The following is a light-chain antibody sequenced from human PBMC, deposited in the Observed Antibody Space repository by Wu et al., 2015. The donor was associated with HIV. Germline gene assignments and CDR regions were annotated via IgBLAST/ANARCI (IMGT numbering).Light chain of an antibody. CDR1: QTIRNN. V-gene: IGKV3-15*01. J-gene: IGKJ3*01. CDR2: GAS. Sequence: EIVMTQSPATLSVSPGERATLSCRASQTIRNNLAWYQQKPGQAPRLLIYGASTRATGIPARFSGSGSGTEFTLTISSMQSEDFAVYYCHQYNQWFFGPGTKV. CDR3: HQYNQWF.